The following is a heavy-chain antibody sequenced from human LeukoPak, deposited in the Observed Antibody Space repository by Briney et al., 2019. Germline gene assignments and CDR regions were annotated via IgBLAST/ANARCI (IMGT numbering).Heavy chain of an antibody. D-gene: IGHD3-3*01. CDR3: ARRDFWSGYRHMDV. CDR1: GGSFSGDY. CDR2: INHSGST. V-gene: IGHV4-34*01. Sequence: SETLSLTCTVYGGSFSGDYWSWIRQPPGKGLEWIGEINHSGSTNYNPSLKSRVTISVDTSKNQFSLKLSSVTAADTAVYYCARRDFWSGYRHMDVWGKGTTVTVSS. J-gene: IGHJ6*03.